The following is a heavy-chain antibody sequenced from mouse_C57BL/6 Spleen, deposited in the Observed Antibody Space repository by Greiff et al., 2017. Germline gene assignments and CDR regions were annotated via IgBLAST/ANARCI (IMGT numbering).Heavy chain of an antibody. CDR3: ARDRQLRPHWYFDV. D-gene: IGHD3-2*02. J-gene: IGHJ1*03. V-gene: IGHV3-6*01. CDR2: ISYDGSN. Sequence: EVKLQESGPGLVKPSQSLSLTCSVTGYSITSGYYWNWIRQFPGNKLEWMGYISYDGSNNYNPSLTNRISITRDTSKNQFFLKLNSVTTEDTATYYGARDRQLRPHWYFDVWGTGTTVTVSS. CDR1: GYSITSGYY.